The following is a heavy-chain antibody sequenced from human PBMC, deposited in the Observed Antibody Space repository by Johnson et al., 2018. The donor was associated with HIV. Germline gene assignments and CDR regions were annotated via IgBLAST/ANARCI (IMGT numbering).Heavy chain of an antibody. CDR2: ISSNGGST. J-gene: IGHJ3*02. CDR1: GFTFSSYA. V-gene: IGHV3-64*01. CDR3: AREESSPGGVAFDI. Sequence: VQLVESGGDVVQPGRSLRLSCAASGFTFSSYAMSWVRQAPGKGLEWVSRISSNGGSTYYAHSVKGRFIISRDNSKNTLYLQMGSLRAEDMAVYYCAREESSPGGVAFDIWGQGTMVTVSS. D-gene: IGHD3-16*01.